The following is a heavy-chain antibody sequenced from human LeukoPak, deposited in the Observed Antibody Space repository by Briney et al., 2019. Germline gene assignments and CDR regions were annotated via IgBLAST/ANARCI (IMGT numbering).Heavy chain of an antibody. V-gene: IGHV1-2*02. CDR3: ARALGGTYYYDSSGTNEGY. CDR1: GYTFTSYD. CDR2: INPNSGGT. D-gene: IGHD3-22*01. Sequence: ASVKVSCKASGYTFTSYDINWVRQATGQGLEWMGWINPNSGGTNYAQKFQGRVTMTRDTSISTAYMELSRLRSDDTAVYYCARALGGTYYYDSSGTNEGYWGQGTLVTVSS. J-gene: IGHJ4*02.